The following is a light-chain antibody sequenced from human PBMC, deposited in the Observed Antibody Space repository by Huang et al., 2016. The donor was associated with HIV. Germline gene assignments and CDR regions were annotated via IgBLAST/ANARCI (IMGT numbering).Light chain of an antibody. CDR1: QSVATN. V-gene: IGKV3-15*01. J-gene: IGKJ2*01. Sequence: EIIMTQSPATLSLSPGEGASLSCRANQSVATNLAWYLHRPGQSPRFLIFGASTRAAGLPVRFSGSGSGTQFTLTVSGRQSEYFAVYYCQQYHNWPYTFGQGTKLEI. CDR2: GAS. CDR3: QQYHNWPYT.